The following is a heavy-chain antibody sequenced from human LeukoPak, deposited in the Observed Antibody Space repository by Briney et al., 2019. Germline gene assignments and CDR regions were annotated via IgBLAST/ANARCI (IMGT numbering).Heavy chain of an antibody. J-gene: IGHJ4*02. V-gene: IGHV4-59*01. Sequence: PSETLSLTCAVYGGSFSGYYWSWIRQPPGKGLEWIGYIYYSGSTNYNPSLKSRVTISVDTSKNQFSLKLSSVTAADTAVYYCARGSDYGDLFDYWGQGTLVTVSS. CDR3: ARGSDYGDLFDY. CDR2: IYYSGST. D-gene: IGHD4-17*01. CDR1: GGSFSGYY.